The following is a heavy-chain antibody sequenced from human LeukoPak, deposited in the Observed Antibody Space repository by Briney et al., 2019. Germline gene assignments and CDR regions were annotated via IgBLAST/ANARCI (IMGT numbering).Heavy chain of an antibody. Sequence: SETLSLTCTVSGGSISSYYWSWIRQPPGKGLEWIGYIYYSGSTNYNPSLKSRVTISVDTSKNQFSLKLSSVTAADTAVYYCARRGGGDYFDSGGQGTLVTVSS. V-gene: IGHV4-59*08. CDR2: IYYSGST. CDR3: ARRGGGDYFDS. CDR1: GGSISSYY. J-gene: IGHJ4*02. D-gene: IGHD3-16*01.